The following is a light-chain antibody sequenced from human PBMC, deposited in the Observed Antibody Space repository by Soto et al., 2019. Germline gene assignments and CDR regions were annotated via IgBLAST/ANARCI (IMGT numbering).Light chain of an antibody. Sequence: DIQMTQSPSTLSASVGDTVTITCRASQTTSRWLAWYQQKPGKAPRLLIYTASTLESGVPSRFSASGSGTEFTLTISSLHPDDFATYYCQEYNNYWTFGQGTKVEV. V-gene: IGKV1-5*01. J-gene: IGKJ1*01. CDR2: TAS. CDR1: QTTSRW. CDR3: QEYNNYWT.